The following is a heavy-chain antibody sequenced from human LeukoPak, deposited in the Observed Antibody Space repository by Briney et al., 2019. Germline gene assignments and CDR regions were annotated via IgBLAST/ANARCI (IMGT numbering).Heavy chain of an antibody. CDR1: GFTFSSYA. J-gene: IGHJ5*02. D-gene: IGHD5-18*01. Sequence: GGSLRLSCAASGFTFSSYAMHWVRQAPGKGLEWVAVISYDGSNKYYADSVKGRFTISRDNSKNTLYLQMNSLRAEDTAVYYCARDRGYCYGYSWFDPWGQGTLVTVSS. V-gene: IGHV3-30*04. CDR3: ARDRGYCYGYSWFDP. CDR2: ISYDGSNK.